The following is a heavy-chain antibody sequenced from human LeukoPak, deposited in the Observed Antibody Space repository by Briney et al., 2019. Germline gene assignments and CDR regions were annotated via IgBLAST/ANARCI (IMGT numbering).Heavy chain of an antibody. CDR1: GGTFSSYT. V-gene: IGHV1-69*02. CDR2: IIPILGIA. Sequence: SVKVSCKASGGTFSSYTISWVRQAPGQGLEWMGRIIPILGIANYAQKFQGRVTITADKSTSTAYMELSRLRSDDTDVYYCVHSNYYDSPVRLNYWGQGTLVTVSS. J-gene: IGHJ4*02. D-gene: IGHD3-22*01. CDR3: VHSNYYDSPVRLNY.